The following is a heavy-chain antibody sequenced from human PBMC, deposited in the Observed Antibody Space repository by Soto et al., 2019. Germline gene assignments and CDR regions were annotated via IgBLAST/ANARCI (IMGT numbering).Heavy chain of an antibody. D-gene: IGHD3-10*01. CDR3: AKEGMGRPSLQLAMVRGVMFY. Sequence: ASVKVSCKASGYGFTSYYMHWVRQAPGQGLEWMGIINPSGGSTSYAQKFQGRVTMTRDTSTSTVYMELSSLRSEDTAVYYCAKEGMGRPSLQLAMVRGVMFYWGQGTLVTVSS. V-gene: IGHV1-46*01. J-gene: IGHJ4*02. CDR1: GYGFTSYY. CDR2: INPSGGST.